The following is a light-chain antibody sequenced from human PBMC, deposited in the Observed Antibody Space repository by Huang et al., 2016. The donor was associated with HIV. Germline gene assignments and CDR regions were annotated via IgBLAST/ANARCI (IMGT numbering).Light chain of an antibody. J-gene: IGKJ4*01. CDR2: FAS. CDR3: QQSYSTLGLT. Sequence: DIQMTQSPSSLSASVGDRVTIACRASQSIVTYLNWYQQKPGKDPRLLIHFASSLQSGVPSRFSGSGAGTDFTLTISSLQPEDFATYYCQQSYSTLGLTFGGGTKVEIK. CDR1: QSIVTY. V-gene: IGKV1-39*01.